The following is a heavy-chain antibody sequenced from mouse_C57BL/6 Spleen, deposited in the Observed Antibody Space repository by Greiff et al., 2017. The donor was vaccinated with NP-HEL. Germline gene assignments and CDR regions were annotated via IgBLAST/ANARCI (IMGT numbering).Heavy chain of an antibody. Sequence: EVQLQQSGAELVRPGASVKLSCTASGFNIKDYYMHWVKQRPEQGLEWIGRIDPEDGDTEYAPKFQGKTTMTADTSSNTAYLQLSSLTAKDTAVYDCTITTVVGTSDYWGQGTTLTVSS. CDR1: GFNIKDYY. V-gene: IGHV14-1*01. D-gene: IGHD1-1*01. CDR2: IDPEDGDT. CDR3: TITTVVGTSDY. J-gene: IGHJ2*01.